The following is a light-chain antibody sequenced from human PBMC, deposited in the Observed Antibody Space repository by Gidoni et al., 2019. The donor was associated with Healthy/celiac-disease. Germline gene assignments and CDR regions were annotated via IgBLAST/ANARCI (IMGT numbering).Light chain of an antibody. CDR2: GNS. CDR3: QSYDSSLSGVL. J-gene: IGLJ2*01. CDR1: SSNIGAGYD. Sequence: QSVLTQPPSVSGAPGQRVTISCTGSSSNIGAGYDVHWYQQLPGTAPKLLIYGNSNRPSGAPDRFSGSKSGTSASLAIPGLQAEDEADYYCQSYDSSLSGVLFGGGTKLTV. V-gene: IGLV1-40*01.